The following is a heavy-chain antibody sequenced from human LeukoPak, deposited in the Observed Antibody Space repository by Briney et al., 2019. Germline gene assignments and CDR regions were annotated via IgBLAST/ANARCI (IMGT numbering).Heavy chain of an antibody. CDR2: IKQDGSEK. D-gene: IGHD5-12*01. CDR3: ARDRGNSGYDVHDY. V-gene: IGHV3-7*03. CDR1: GFTFSTYW. J-gene: IGHJ4*02. Sequence: GGSLRLSCAASGFTFSTYWMTWVRQAPGKGLGWVGNIKQDGSEKNYVDSVKGRFTISRDNAKNSLYLQMNSLRAEDTAVYYCARDRGNSGYDVHDYWGQGTLVTVSS.